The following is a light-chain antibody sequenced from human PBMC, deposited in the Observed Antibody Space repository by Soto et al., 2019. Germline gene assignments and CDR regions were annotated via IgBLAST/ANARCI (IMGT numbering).Light chain of an antibody. CDR2: GTS. CDR1: HSVSST. Sequence: VMTQSPATLSVSPGERATLSCRASHSVSSTLAWYQQKPCQAPRLRIYGTSTSATGIPDRFSGSGSGTEFTLTISSLQSEDFAVYYCQQYDNWPPAWTFGQGTKVEIK. J-gene: IGKJ1*01. V-gene: IGKV3-15*01. CDR3: QQYDNWPPAWT.